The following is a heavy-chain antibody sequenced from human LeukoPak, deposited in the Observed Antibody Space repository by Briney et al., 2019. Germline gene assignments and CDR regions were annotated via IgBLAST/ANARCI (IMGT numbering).Heavy chain of an antibody. J-gene: IGHJ4*02. CDR1: GGSISRYY. CDR2: IYYSGST. Sequence: SQTLSLTCTVSGGSISRYYWSWIRQPPGKGLEWIGHIYYSGSTNYNPSLQRRVTIPVDTSKNQFYLKRNSVTAADTTGLYCARVRGDYVYYWGRGTVVIVSS. CDR3: ARVRGDYVYY. V-gene: IGHV4-59*03.